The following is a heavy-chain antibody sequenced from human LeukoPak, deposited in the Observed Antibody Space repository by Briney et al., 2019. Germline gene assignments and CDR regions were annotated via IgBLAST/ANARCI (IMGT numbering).Heavy chain of an antibody. J-gene: IGHJ5*02. CDR3: ARYLVDQQLGISWFDP. Sequence: ASVKVSCKASGGTFSSYATSWVRQAPGQGLEWMGRIIPILGIANYAQKFQGRVTITADQSTGTAYMELSSLRSEDTAVYYCARYLVDQQLGISWFDPWGQGTLVTVSS. CDR2: IIPILGIA. V-gene: IGHV1-69*04. D-gene: IGHD6-13*01. CDR1: GGTFSSYA.